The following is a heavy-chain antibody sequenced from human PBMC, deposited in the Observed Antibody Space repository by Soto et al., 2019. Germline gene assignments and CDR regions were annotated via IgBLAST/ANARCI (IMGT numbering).Heavy chain of an antibody. D-gene: IGHD3-9*01. CDR1: GGSFSDYY. J-gene: IGHJ4*02. CDR3: ARGHDRAKVGY. CDR2: ISQGEGT. V-gene: IGHV4-34*01. Sequence: QVQLHQWGAGLLKPSETLSLTCAMYGGSFSDYYGSWFRQPPGKGLEWIGEISQGEGTRYNPSLKRRVTISVDTSKSQVSLRLTSLTGEDTAIYYCARGHDRAKVGYWGQGTLVTVSS.